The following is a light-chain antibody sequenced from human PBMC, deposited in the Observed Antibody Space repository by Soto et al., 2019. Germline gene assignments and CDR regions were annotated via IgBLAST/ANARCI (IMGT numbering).Light chain of an antibody. CDR2: AAS. J-gene: IGKJ4*01. CDR1: QSISSY. Sequence: DIQMTQSPSSLSASVGDRVTITCRASQSISSYLNWYQQKPGKAPKLLIYAASSLQSGVPSRFSGSGSGTVFTLTISSLQPEDFATYYCQQSYSTLTFGGGTKVEIK. V-gene: IGKV1-39*01. CDR3: QQSYSTLT.